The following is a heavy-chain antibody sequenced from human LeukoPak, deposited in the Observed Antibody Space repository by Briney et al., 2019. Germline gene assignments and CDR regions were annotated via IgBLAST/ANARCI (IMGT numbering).Heavy chain of an antibody. CDR2: IKQDGSEK. CDR1: GFTFSSYW. V-gene: IGHV3-7*03. Sequence: GGSLRLSCAASGFTFSSYWMSWVRQAPGKGLEWVANIKQDGSEKYYVDSVKGRFTISRDNSKNTLYLQMNSLRAEDTAVYYCAKAETTGTTWEYWGQGTLVTVSS. D-gene: IGHD1-1*01. J-gene: IGHJ4*02. CDR3: AKAETTGTTWEY.